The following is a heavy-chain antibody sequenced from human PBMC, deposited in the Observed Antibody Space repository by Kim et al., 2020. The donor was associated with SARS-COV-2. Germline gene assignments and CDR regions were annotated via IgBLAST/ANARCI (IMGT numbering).Heavy chain of an antibody. V-gene: IGHV3-30*02. Sequence: SVEGRFSISRDNSKNTRYLQMNSLRSEDTALYYCVKEAAFTTIVVDYYFDFWGQGTLVTVSS. D-gene: IGHD3-22*01. J-gene: IGHJ4*02. CDR3: VKEAAFTTIVVDYYFDF.